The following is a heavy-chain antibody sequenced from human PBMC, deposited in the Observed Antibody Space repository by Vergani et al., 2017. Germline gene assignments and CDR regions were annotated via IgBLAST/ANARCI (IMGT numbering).Heavy chain of an antibody. Sequence: QVQLVESGGGVVQPGRSLRLSCAASGFTFSSYAMHWVRQAPGKGLEWVAVMSHDGSNEYYADSVKGRFTISRDNSKKTLFLQLNSLRPEDRAGYYCAKGVIQLWLPAYWGQGTLVTVSS. CDR3: AKGVIQLWLPAY. CDR2: MSHDGSNE. D-gene: IGHD5-18*01. J-gene: IGHJ4*02. CDR1: GFTFSSYA. V-gene: IGHV3-30*18.